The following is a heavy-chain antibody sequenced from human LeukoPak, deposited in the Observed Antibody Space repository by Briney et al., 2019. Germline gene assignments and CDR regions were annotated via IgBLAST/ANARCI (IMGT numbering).Heavy chain of an antibody. J-gene: IGHJ4*02. Sequence: PSETLSLTCTVSGGSINSYYWSWIRQPPGMGLEWIGYISFSGSTTYNPSLKSRLTMSVDTSKNQFSLKSTSVSAADTAMYFCAKTGSLMGRFFDYWGQGIQVIVSS. CDR1: GGSINSYY. CDR2: ISFSGST. V-gene: IGHV4-59*01. CDR3: AKTGSLMGRFFDY. D-gene: IGHD3-10*01.